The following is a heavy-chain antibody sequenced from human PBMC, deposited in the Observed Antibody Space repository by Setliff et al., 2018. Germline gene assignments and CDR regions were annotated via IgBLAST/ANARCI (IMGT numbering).Heavy chain of an antibody. Sequence: ASVKVSCKSFGYTFSAYGVSWVRQAPGQGLEWMGWVNPDNGDTKNAQKFQGRVALTTDTSTATVFMELRSLTSDDTAVYYCVRGPGPSVVVAMPFDRWGQGQWSPSPQ. J-gene: IGHJ4*02. V-gene: IGHV1-18*01. CDR1: GYTFSAYG. D-gene: IGHD5-12*01. CDR3: VRGPGPSVVVAMPFDR. CDR2: VNPDNGDT.